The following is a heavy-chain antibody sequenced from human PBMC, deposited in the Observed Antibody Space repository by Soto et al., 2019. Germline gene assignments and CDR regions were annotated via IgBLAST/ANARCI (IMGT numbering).Heavy chain of an antibody. CDR1: GFSLTKPRMG. D-gene: IGHD1-1*01. CDR2: VLSNDEK. J-gene: IGHJ6*02. V-gene: IGHV2-26*01. CDR3: ARMAAPGLYYGMDV. Sequence: QVTLKESGPVLVRPTETLTLTCTVSGFSLTKPRMGVSWIRQPPGKALEWLAHVLSNDEKSYTTSLKTRLTIFKDTSKSQVVLTLTNVDPVDTATYYCARMAAPGLYYGMDVWGPGTTVTVSS.